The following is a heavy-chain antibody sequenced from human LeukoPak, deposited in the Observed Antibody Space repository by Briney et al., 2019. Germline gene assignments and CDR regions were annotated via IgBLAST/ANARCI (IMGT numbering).Heavy chain of an antibody. D-gene: IGHD4-17*01. J-gene: IGHJ4*02. CDR1: GFTFSSYE. CDR3: ARDLPTVTTVHFRDS. V-gene: IGHV3-48*03. CDR2: ISSNGSTI. Sequence: GGSLRLSCAASGFTFSSYEMNWVRQAPGKGLEWVSYISSNGSTIYYADSVKGRFTVSRDNAKNSLYLQMNNLRAEDTAVYYCARDLPTVTTVHFRDSWGQGILVTVSS.